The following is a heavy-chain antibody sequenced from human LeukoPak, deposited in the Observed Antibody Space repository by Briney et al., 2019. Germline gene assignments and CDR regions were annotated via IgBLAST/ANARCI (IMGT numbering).Heavy chain of an antibody. Sequence: SETLSLTCTVSGGCISSGGYYWSWIRQHPGKGLEWIGYIYYSGSTYYNPSLKSRVTITVDTSKNQFSLKLSSVTAADTAVYYCARGATRVTTVYYYYYGMDVWGQGTTVTVSS. CDR3: ARGATRVTTVYYYYYGMDV. D-gene: IGHD4-17*01. V-gene: IGHV4-31*03. J-gene: IGHJ6*02. CDR1: GGCISSGGYY. CDR2: IYYSGST.